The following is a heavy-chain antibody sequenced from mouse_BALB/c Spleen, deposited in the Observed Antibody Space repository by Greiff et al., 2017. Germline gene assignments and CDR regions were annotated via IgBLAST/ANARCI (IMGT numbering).Heavy chain of an antibody. D-gene: IGHD4-1*01. CDR2: ISSGGSYT. CDR3: ASLGLYAMDY. J-gene: IGHJ4*01. V-gene: IGHV5-6*01. Sequence: EVQLVESGGDLVKPGGSLKLSCAASGFTFSSYGMSWARQTPDKRLEWVATISSGGSYTYYPDSVKGRFTISRDNAKNTLYLQMSSLKSEDTAMYYCASLGLYAMDYWGQGTSVTVSS. CDR1: GFTFSSYG.